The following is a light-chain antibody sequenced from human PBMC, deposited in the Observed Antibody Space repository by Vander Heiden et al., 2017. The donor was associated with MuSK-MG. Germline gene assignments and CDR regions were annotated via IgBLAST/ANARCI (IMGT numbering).Light chain of an antibody. J-gene: IGKJ2*01. V-gene: IGKV4-1*01. CDR3: QQYYTPPFT. CDR2: LAF. CDR1: QSLLYGPSKTNY. Sequence: DVVMTQSPDSLPVSLGERATINCKSSQSLLYGPSKTNYLAWYQKKRGQSPKLLISLAFNRESGVPDRFTGSGSGTDFTLTISSLQAEDVAVYYCQQYYTPPFTFVQGTKLEIK.